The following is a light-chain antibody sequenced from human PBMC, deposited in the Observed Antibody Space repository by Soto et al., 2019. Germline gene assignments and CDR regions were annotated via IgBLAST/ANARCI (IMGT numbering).Light chain of an antibody. V-gene: IGKV3-20*01. CDR1: QSVSRSY. CDR2: GAS. J-gene: IGKJ1*01. CDR3: QQYGSSPPWT. Sequence: EIVLTQSPGTLSLSPGERATLSCRASQSVSRSYLAWYQQKPGQAPRLLIYGASSRATGIPDRFSGSGSGTDFTLTIRRLEPEDFAVYYCQQYGSSPPWTFGQGTKVEIK.